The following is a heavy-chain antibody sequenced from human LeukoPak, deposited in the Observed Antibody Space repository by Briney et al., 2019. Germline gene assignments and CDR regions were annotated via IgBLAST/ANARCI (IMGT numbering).Heavy chain of an antibody. CDR3: ARRNVGYDY. Sequence: GGSLRLSCAASGFTVSSFYMSWVRQPPRKGLEWVSILYTSGDTDYTDSVKGRFSVSRDNSKNTLYLQMNSLRAEDTAVYYCARRNVGYDYRGQGTLVTVSS. D-gene: IGHD1-1*01. J-gene: IGHJ4*02. V-gene: IGHV3-53*01. CDR2: LYTSGDT. CDR1: GFTVSSFY.